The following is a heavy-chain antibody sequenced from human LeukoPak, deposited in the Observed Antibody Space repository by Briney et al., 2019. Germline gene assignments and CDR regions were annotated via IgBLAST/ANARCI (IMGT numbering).Heavy chain of an antibody. CDR2: INSDGSDT. V-gene: IGHV3-74*01. Sequence: GGSLRLSCAASGFTFSSYWFHWVRQAPGKGLVWVSRINSDGSDTTYADSVKGRFTISRDNAKSTLFLQMNSLRAEDTALYYCARTTSMNYLGDAFHIWGQGTMVTVSS. CDR1: GFTFSSYW. CDR3: ARTTSMNYLGDAFHI. D-gene: IGHD1-7*01. J-gene: IGHJ3*02.